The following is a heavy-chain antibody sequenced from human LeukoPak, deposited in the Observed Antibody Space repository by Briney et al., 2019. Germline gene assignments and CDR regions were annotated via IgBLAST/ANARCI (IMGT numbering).Heavy chain of an antibody. V-gene: IGHV3-64*04. J-gene: IGHJ4*02. Sequence: GGSLRLSCSASGFTFSSYAMHWVRQAPGKGLEYVSVISSNGGSIYYADSVKGRFTISRDNSKNTLYLQMNSLRAEDTAVYYCAKDGDSSGWYYFDYWGQGTLVTVSS. CDR1: GFTFSSYA. CDR3: AKDGDSSGWYYFDY. CDR2: ISSNGGSI. D-gene: IGHD6-19*01.